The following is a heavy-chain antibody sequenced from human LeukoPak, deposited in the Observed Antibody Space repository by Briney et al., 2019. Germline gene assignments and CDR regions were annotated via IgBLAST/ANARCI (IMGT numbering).Heavy chain of an antibody. CDR3: ARGRYGGGWYDY. D-gene: IGHD6-19*01. CDR1: GGSIDTYY. V-gene: IGHV4-59*01. J-gene: IGHJ4*02. CDR2: IYYTGST. Sequence: SKTLSLTCTVSGGSIDTYYWSWIRQPPGKGLEYIAYIYYTGSTDYNPSFKSRVRMSLDTSKNQFSLVLNSVTAADTAVYYCARGRYGGGWYDYWGQGTLVTVSS.